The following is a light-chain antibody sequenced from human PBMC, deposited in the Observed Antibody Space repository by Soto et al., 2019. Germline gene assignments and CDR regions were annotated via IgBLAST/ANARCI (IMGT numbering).Light chain of an antibody. J-gene: IGLJ2*01. CDR1: SSDVGGYNY. CDR2: EVS. V-gene: IGLV2-8*01. Sequence: QSALTQPPSASGSPGQSVTISCTGTSSDVGGYNYVSWYHQHPGKAPKLMIYEVSKRPSGVPDRFSGSESGNTASLTVSGLQAEGEADSSCSSYAGSNNFVVFGGGTKLTVL. CDR3: SSYAGSNNFVV.